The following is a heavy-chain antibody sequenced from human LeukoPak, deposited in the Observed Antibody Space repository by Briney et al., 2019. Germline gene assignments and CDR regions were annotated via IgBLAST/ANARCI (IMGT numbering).Heavy chain of an antibody. CDR1: GFTFSSYG. J-gene: IGHJ4*02. CDR3: ARGFGELFLDY. V-gene: IGHV3-33*08. CDR2: IWYDGTNK. Sequence: GRSLRLSCAASGFTFSSYGMHWVRQAPGKGLEWVAVIWYDGTNKYYADSVKGRFTISRDNSKNTLYLQMNSLRAEDSAVYYCARGFGELFLDYWGQGTLVTVSS. D-gene: IGHD3-10*01.